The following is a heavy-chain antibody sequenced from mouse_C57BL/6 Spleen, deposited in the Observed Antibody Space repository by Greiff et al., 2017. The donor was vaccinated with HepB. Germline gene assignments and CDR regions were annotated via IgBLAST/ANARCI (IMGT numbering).Heavy chain of an antibody. J-gene: IGHJ1*03. Sequence: QVHVKQSGAELVKPGASVKMSCKASGYTFTSYWITWVKQRPGQGLEWIGDIYPGSGSTNYNEKFKSKATLTVDTSSSTAYMQLSSLTSEDSAVYYCARWRGVLYFDVWGTGTTVTVSS. V-gene: IGHV1-55*01. CDR2: IYPGSGST. CDR1: GYTFTSYW. CDR3: ARWRGVLYFDV.